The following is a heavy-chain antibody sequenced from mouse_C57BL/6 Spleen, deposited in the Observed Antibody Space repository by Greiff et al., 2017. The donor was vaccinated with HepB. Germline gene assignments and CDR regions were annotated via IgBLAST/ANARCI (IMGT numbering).Heavy chain of an antibody. CDR2: IDPSDSYT. CDR3: ARPYYQAFFDV. CDR1: GYTFTSYW. J-gene: IGHJ1*03. V-gene: IGHV1-69*01. D-gene: IGHD1-1*01. Sequence: QVHVKQPGAELVMPGASVKLSCKASGYTFTSYWMHWVKQRPGQGLEWIGEIDPSDSYTNYNQKFKGKSTLTVDKSSSTAYMQLSSLTSEDSAVYYCARPYYQAFFDVWGTGTTVTVSS.